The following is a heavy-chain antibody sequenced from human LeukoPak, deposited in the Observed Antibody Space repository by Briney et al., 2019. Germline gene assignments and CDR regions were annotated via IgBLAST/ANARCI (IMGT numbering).Heavy chain of an antibody. D-gene: IGHD3-10*01. CDR3: ARDSGRYYYGSGSYNDY. J-gene: IGHJ4*02. Sequence: GGSLRLSCTPSGFTFSSYSMNWVRQAPGKGLEWVSYISSSSSTIYYADSVKGRFTISRDNAKNSLYLQMNSLRAEDTAVYYCARDSGRYYYGSGSYNDYWGQGTLVTVSS. CDR2: ISSSSSTI. CDR1: GFTFSSYS. V-gene: IGHV3-48*01.